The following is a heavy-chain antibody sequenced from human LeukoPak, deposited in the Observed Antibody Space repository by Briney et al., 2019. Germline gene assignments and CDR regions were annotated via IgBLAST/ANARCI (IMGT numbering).Heavy chain of an antibody. J-gene: IGHJ4*02. D-gene: IGHD3-9*01. CDR1: GFTLSSYA. CDR2: ISVSGNT. CDR3: AKPTGQGYYFDY. V-gene: IGHV3-23*01. Sequence: GGSLRLSCAASGFTLSSYAMSWVRQAPGKGLEWVSAISVSGNTYHSDSVKGRFTISRDNSKNTLYLQMNSLRAEDTAVYYCAKPTGQGYYFDYWGQGTLVTVSS.